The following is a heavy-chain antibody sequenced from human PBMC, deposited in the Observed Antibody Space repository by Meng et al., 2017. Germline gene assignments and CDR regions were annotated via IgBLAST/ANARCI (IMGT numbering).Heavy chain of an antibody. CDR2: IWYDGSNK. CDR3: AREGQLWARNFDY. V-gene: IGHV3-33*01. CDR1: GFTFSSYG. Sequence: QVKVLESGGGVFQPGRSLRLSCAASGFTFSSYGMNWVRQAPGKGLEWVAVIWYDGSNKYYADSVKGRFTISRDNSKNTLYLQMNSLRAEDTAVYYCAREGQLWARNFDYWGQGTLVTVSS. D-gene: IGHD5-18*01. J-gene: IGHJ4*02.